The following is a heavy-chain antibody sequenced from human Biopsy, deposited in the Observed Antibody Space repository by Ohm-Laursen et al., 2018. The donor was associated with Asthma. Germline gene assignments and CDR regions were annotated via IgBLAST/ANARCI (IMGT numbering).Heavy chain of an antibody. CDR1: GFVFSQSG. CDR3: ARESGQDYGGFGSFDR. J-gene: IGHJ3*02. V-gene: IGHV3-30*03. D-gene: IGHD4-23*01. Sequence: SLRLSCTASGFVFSQSGMHWVRQAPGKGLEWVALISSDGHLKYYEDSVKGRFTISRDNSKNSLYLQINSLRVGDSAVYYCARESGQDYGGFGSFDRWGQGKMVAVSS. CDR2: ISSDGHLK.